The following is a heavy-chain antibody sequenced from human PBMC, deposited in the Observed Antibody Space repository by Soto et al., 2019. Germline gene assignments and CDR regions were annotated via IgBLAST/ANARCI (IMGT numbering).Heavy chain of an antibody. CDR2: ISYDGSNK. Sequence: PGGSLRLSCAASGFTFSSYAMHWVRQALGKGLEWVAVISYDGSNKYYADSVKGRFTISRDNSKNTLYLQMNSLRAEDTAVYYCARDKKDDYYDSSGYYSHFDYWGQGTLVTVSS. V-gene: IGHV3-30-3*01. CDR1: GFTFSSYA. D-gene: IGHD3-22*01. CDR3: ARDKKDDYYDSSGYYSHFDY. J-gene: IGHJ4*02.